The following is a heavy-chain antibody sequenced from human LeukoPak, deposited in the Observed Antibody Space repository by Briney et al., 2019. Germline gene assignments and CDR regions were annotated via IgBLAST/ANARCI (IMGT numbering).Heavy chain of an antibody. CDR2: ISSSSSTI. Sequence: PGGSLRLSCAASGFTFSSYSMNWVRQAPGKGLEWVSYISSSSSTIYYADSVKGRFTISRDNAKNSLYLQMNSLRAEDTAVYYCARLQLPPQERNNWFNPWGQGTLVTVSS. J-gene: IGHJ5*02. CDR1: GFTFSSYS. CDR3: ARLQLPPQERNNWFNP. D-gene: IGHD1-1*01. V-gene: IGHV3-48*01.